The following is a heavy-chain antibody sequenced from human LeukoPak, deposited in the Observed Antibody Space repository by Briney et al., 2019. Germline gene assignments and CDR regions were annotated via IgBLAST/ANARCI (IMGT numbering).Heavy chain of an antibody. Sequence: GASVKVSCKASGYTFTGYYMHWVRQAPGQGLEWMGRTNPNSGGTNYAQKFQGRVTMTRDTSISTAYMELSRLRSDDTAVYYCARDAGSGWPHLDYWGQGTLVTVSS. CDR3: ARDAGSGWPHLDY. CDR1: GYTFTGYY. V-gene: IGHV1-2*06. CDR2: TNPNSGGT. J-gene: IGHJ4*02. D-gene: IGHD6-19*01.